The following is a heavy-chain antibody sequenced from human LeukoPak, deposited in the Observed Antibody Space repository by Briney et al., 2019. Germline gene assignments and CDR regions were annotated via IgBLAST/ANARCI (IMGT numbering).Heavy chain of an antibody. V-gene: IGHV3-48*02. Sequence: GGSLRLSCAASGFTFSNYSMNWVRQAPGKGLEWVSYISSTGRTIYYADSVKGRFTISRDSAKNSLYLQTNSLRDEDTAVYYCARGGHPEELDYWGQGTLVSVSS. J-gene: IGHJ4*02. D-gene: IGHD1-1*01. CDR2: ISSTGRTI. CDR1: GFTFSNYS. CDR3: ARGGHPEELDY.